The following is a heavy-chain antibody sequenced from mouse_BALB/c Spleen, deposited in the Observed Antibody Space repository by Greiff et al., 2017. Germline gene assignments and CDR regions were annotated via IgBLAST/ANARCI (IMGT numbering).Heavy chain of an antibody. CDR2: INPYNDGT. Sequence: EVKLMESGPELVKPGASVKMSCKASGYTFTSYVMHWVKQKPGQGLEWIGYINPYNDGTKYNEKFKGKATLTSDKSSSTAYMELSSLTSEDSAVYYCARPSYYYGSSPYFDYWGQGTTLTVSS. CDR1: GYTFTSYV. V-gene: IGHV1-14*01. CDR3: ARPSYYYGSSPYFDY. D-gene: IGHD1-1*01. J-gene: IGHJ2*01.